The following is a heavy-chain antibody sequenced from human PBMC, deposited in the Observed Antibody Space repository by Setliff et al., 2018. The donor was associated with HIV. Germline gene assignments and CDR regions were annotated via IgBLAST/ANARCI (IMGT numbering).Heavy chain of an antibody. Sequence: SETLSLTCTVSGGSISSNSYYWGWIRQPPGKGLEWIGSIYYSGGTYYNPSLKSRVTISVDTSKNQFSLQLSSVTAADTAVYYCARNSQKGIQPLLLASWGPGTLVTVSS. V-gene: IGHV4-39*01. CDR1: GGSISSNSYY. CDR3: ARNSQKGIQPLLLAS. CDR2: IYYSGGT. J-gene: IGHJ4*02. D-gene: IGHD1-1*01.